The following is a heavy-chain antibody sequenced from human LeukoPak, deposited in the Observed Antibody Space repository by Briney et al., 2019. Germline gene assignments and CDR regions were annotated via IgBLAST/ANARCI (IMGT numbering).Heavy chain of an antibody. Sequence: PGGSLRLSCAASGFTFSSYGMHWVRQAPGKGLEWVSAISGSGGSTYYADSVKGRFTISRDNSKNTLYLQMNSLRAEDTAVYYCAKGDIVLMVLFDYWGQGTLVTVSS. J-gene: IGHJ4*02. CDR3: AKGDIVLMVLFDY. V-gene: IGHV3-23*01. D-gene: IGHD2-8*01. CDR2: ISGSGGST. CDR1: GFTFSSYG.